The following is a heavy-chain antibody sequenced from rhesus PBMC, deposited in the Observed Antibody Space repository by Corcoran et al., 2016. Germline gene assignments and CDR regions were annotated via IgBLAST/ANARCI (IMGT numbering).Heavy chain of an antibody. Sequence: DVQLVESGGGLVKPGGSLRLSCVASGFTFSSYEMHWVRQAPVKGLEWVSVISESGGTIYYADSVKGRFTIARDNAKNSLFLQRNSRRAEDTAVYYCTSGYSGSWNSLPWGQGVLVTVSS. CDR1: GFTFSSYE. D-gene: IGHD6-25*01. CDR3: TSGYSGSWNSLP. J-gene: IGHJ4*01. CDR2: ISESGGTI. V-gene: IGHV3-100*02.